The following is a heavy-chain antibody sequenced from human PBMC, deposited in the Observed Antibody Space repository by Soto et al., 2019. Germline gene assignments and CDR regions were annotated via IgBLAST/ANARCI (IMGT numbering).Heavy chain of an antibody. Sequence: QVQLQESGPGLVKPSQTLSLPCTVSGGSISSGGYYWSWIRQHPGKGLEWIGYIYYRGSTSYNPYLKRRVTISVDTSKNRFCLKLRSVTAADTAVYYCARAGGFNWFDPWCQGTLVSVSS. V-gene: IGHV4-31*03. CDR2: IYYRGST. CDR1: GGSISSGGYY. CDR3: ARAGGFNWFDP. D-gene: IGHD3-16*01. J-gene: IGHJ5*02.